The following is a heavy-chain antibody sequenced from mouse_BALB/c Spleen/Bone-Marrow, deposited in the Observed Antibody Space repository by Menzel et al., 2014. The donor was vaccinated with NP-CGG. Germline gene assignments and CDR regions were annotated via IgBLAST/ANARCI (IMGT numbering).Heavy chain of an antibody. CDR1: GFTFSSYG. CDR3: ARQNGNYGYYYAMDY. CDR2: ISGGGSYT. D-gene: IGHD2-1*01. Sequence: EVHLVESGGGLVKPGGSLKLSCAASGFTFSSYGMSWVRQTPEKRLEWVATISGGGSYTYYPDSVKGRFTISRDNAKNNLYLRMSSLRSEDTALYYCARQNGNYGYYYAMDYWGQGTSVTVSS. J-gene: IGHJ4*01. V-gene: IGHV5-9-2*01.